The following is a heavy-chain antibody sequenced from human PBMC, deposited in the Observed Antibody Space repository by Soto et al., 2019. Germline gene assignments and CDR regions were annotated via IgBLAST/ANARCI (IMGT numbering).Heavy chain of an antibody. D-gene: IGHD2-21*02. CDR1: GGSISSGGYY. CDR2: IYYSGST. J-gene: IGHJ5*02. V-gene: IGHV4-31*03. CDR3: ARTGFCGGDCYWFDP. Sequence: QVQLQESGPGLVKPSQTLSLTCTVSGGSISSGGYYWGWIRQHPGKGLEWIGYIYYSGSTYYNSSLRSRVYISIATSKNTFSLKLSSVTAADTAVYYCARTGFCGGDCYWFDPWGQGTLVTVSS.